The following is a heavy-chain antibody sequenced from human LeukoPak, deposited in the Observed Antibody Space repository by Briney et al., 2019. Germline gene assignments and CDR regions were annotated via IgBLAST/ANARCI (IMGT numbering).Heavy chain of an antibody. CDR2: ISSSGKNI. Sequence: GGSLRLSCAASGFTFSDYYMSWIRQAPGKGLEWVSYISSSGKNIYYAASVKGRFTISKDNAKKSLYLQMNSLRVEDTAVYYCAGEARGYTAFQIWGQGTMVTVSS. CDR1: GFTFSDYY. V-gene: IGHV3-11*01. CDR3: AGEARGYTAFQI. D-gene: IGHD2-2*02. J-gene: IGHJ3*02.